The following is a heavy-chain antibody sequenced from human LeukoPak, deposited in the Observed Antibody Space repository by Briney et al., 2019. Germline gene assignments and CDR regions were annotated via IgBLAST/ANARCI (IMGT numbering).Heavy chain of an antibody. CDR2: INHSGST. CDR3: ARGPGSSWYPGKFDY. J-gene: IGHJ4*02. CDR1: GGSFSGYY. D-gene: IGHD6-13*01. V-gene: IGHV4-34*01. Sequence: PSETLSLTCAVYGGSFSGYYWSWIRQPPGKGLEWIGEINHSGSTNYNPSLKSRVTISVDTSKNQFSLKLSSVTAADTAVYYCARGPGSSWYPGKFDYWGQGTLVTVSS.